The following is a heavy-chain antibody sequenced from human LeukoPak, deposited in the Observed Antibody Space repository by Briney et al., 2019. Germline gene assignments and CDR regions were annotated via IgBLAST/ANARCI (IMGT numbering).Heavy chain of an antibody. D-gene: IGHD4-17*01. CDR1: GYTFTSYD. CDR2: MNPNSGNT. Sequence: ASVKVSCKASGYTFTSYDINWVRQATGQGLEWMGWMNPNSGNTGYAQKFQGRVTITRNTSISAAYMELSSLRSEDTAVYYCARGGDYTKGDAFDTWGQGIMVTVSS. CDR3: ARGGDYTKGDAFDT. V-gene: IGHV1-8*03. J-gene: IGHJ3*02.